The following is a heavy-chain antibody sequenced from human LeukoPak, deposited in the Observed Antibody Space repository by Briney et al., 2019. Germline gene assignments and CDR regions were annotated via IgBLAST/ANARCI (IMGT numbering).Heavy chain of an antibody. Sequence: SETLSLTCTVSGGSISSYYWSWIRQPPGKGLEWMGYIYYSGTTNYNPSLKSRVTISVDTSKNQFSLKLSSVTAADTAVYYCALGDCSSTSCYVFDYWGQGTLVTVSS. CDR1: GGSISSYY. D-gene: IGHD2-2*01. V-gene: IGHV4-59*01. CDR2: IYYSGTT. J-gene: IGHJ4*02. CDR3: ALGDCSSTSCYVFDY.